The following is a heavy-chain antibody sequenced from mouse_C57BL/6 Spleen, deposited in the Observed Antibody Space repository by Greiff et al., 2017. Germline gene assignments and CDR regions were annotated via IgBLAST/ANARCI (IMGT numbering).Heavy chain of an antibody. CDR2: IDPSDSYT. D-gene: IGHD4-1*01. CDR1: GYTFTSYW. J-gene: IGHJ2*01. Sequence: QVQLQQPGAELVMPGASVKLSCKASGYTFTSYWMHWVKQRPGQGLEWIGEIDPSDSYTNYNQKFKGKSTLTVDKSSSTAYMQLSSLTSEDSAVYYCARLGPYYFDDGGQGTTLTVSS. CDR3: ARLGPYYFDD. V-gene: IGHV1-69*01.